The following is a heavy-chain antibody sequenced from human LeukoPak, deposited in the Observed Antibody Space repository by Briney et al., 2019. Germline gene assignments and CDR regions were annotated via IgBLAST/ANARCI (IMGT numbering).Heavy chain of an antibody. D-gene: IGHD3-22*01. V-gene: IGHV3-30*04. CDR1: GFTFSSYA. Sequence: PGGSLRLSCAASGFTFSSYAMHWVRQAPGKGLEWVAVISYDGSNKYYADSVKGRFTISRDNSKNTLYLQMNSLRAEDTAVYYCVRDMYYYDSSGLFDYWGQGTLVTVSS. CDR2: ISYDGSNK. J-gene: IGHJ4*02. CDR3: VRDMYYYDSSGLFDY.